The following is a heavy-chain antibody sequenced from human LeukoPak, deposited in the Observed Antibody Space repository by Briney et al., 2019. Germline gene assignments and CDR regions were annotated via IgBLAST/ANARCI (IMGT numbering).Heavy chain of an antibody. Sequence: AASVKVSCKASGYTVTGYYMHWVRQAPGQGLEWMGWINPNSGGTDYAQKFQGRVTMTRDTSISTAYMELSRLRSDDTAVYYCARWRLRFNWFDPWGQGTLVTVSS. CDR2: INPNSGGT. CDR1: GYTVTGYY. J-gene: IGHJ5*02. V-gene: IGHV1-2*02. CDR3: ARWRLRFNWFDP. D-gene: IGHD5-12*01.